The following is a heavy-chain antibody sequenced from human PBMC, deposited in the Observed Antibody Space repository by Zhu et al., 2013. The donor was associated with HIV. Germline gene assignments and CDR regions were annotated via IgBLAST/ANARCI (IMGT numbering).Heavy chain of an antibody. CDR3: ARPAPYWLVPTP. D-gene: IGHD6-19*01. J-gene: IGHJ5*02. CDR1: GYTFTGYY. Sequence: QVQLVQSGAEVKKPGASVNVSCKASGYTFTGYYMHWVRQAPGQGLEWMGWMNPNSGNTGYAQKFQGRVTMTRNTSISTAYMELSSLRSEDTAVYYCARPAPYWLVPTPWGQGTLVHRLL. CDR2: MNPNSGNT. V-gene: IGHV1-8*02.